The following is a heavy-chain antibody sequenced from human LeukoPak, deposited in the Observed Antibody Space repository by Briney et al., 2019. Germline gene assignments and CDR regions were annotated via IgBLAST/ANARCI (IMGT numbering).Heavy chain of an antibody. CDR1: GYSISSGYY. J-gene: IGHJ6*04. CDR2: XFHSGST. D-gene: IGHD3-10*01. V-gene: IGHV4-38-2*01. Sequence: SETLSLTCAVSGYSISSGYYWGWIRQPPGKGLXXXXXXFHSGSTYYNPSLKSRVNMSVDTSKNQISLKLSSVTVADTAVYYCARASGSYGSGSYYYYGMDVWGKGTTVTVSS. CDR3: ARASGSYGSGSYYYYGMDV.